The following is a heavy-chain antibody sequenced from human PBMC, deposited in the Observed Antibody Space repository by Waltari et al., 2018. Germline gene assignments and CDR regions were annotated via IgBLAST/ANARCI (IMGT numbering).Heavy chain of an antibody. CDR2: ISDDETSI. D-gene: IGHD3-10*01. J-gene: IGHJ6*02. V-gene: IGHV3-74*01. CDR1: GFRFRNYW. Sequence: EEQLLESGGGLVQPGDSLRLSCAGSGFRFRNYWMNWVRQAPGKGPVWVARISDDETSISYADSVKGRFTISRDNAKNTVYLQMKRLRVEDTAVYYCARLAPRTYRSPVPGRHYYYGMDVWGQGTTVTVSS. CDR3: ARLAPRTYRSPVPGRHYYYGMDV.